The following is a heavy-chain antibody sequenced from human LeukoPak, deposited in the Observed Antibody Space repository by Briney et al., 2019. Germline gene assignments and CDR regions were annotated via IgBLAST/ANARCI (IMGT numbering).Heavy chain of an antibody. CDR3: ARDPDGSGSYYFDY. D-gene: IGHD3-10*01. V-gene: IGHV3-11*04. CDR2: ISSSGSTM. CDR1: GFTFSDYY. Sequence: GGSLRLSCAASGFTFSDYYMSWIRQAPGKGLEWVSYISSSGSTMYYADSVKGRFTISRDNAKNTLYLQMNSLRAEDTAVYYCARDPDGSGSYYFDYWGQGTLVTVSS. J-gene: IGHJ4*02.